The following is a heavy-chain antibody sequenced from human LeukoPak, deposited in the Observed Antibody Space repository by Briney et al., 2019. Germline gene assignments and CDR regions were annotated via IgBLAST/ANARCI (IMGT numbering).Heavy chain of an antibody. Sequence: PSETLSLTCTVSGGSISSYYWNWIRQPPGKGLEWIGYIFYSGRTNYNPSLKSRVIMAVDTSKNQFSLELSSVTAADTAVYYCARDFGSSYGLDYWGQGTLVTVSS. CDR1: GGSISSYY. V-gene: IGHV4-59*12. CDR2: IFYSGRT. J-gene: IGHJ4*02. CDR3: ARDFGSSYGLDY. D-gene: IGHD5-18*01.